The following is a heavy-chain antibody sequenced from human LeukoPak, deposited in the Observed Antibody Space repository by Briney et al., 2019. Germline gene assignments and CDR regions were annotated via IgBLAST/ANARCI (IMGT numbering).Heavy chain of an antibody. CDR1: GGSISSYY. CDR3: ARRTVGDAFDI. CDR2: IYYSGST. V-gene: IGHV4-59*01. Sequence: SETLSLTCTVSGGSISSYYWSWIRQPPGKGLEWIGYIYYSGSTNYKPSLKSRVTISVDTSKNQFSLKLSSVTAADTAVYYCARRTVGDAFDIWGQGTMVTVSS. D-gene: IGHD1-26*01. J-gene: IGHJ3*02.